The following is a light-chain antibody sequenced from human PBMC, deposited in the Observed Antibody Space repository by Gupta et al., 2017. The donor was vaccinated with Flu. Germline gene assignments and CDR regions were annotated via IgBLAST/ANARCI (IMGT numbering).Light chain of an antibody. CDR3: QHDKNWPPGT. V-gene: IGKV3-15*01. Sequence: EIVMTQSPATLSVSPGERATLSCRTSQSVSSDLAWYQQQPGQAPRLLIYGASTRDTGIAARFSGGGDGKDLTLTISSRQEEDFAGYYCQHDKNWPPGTFGQGTKVEIK. CDR2: GAS. J-gene: IGKJ1*01. CDR1: QSVSSD.